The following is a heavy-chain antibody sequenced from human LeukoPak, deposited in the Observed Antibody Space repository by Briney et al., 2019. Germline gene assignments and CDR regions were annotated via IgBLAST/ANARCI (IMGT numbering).Heavy chain of an antibody. J-gene: IGHJ6*02. D-gene: IGHD1-1*01. V-gene: IGHV3-21*01. CDR1: GFTFSSYE. Sequence: GGSLRLSCAASGFTFSSYEMNWVRQAPGKGLEWVSSISSNSNYIYYADSMKGRLTISRDNAKNSLYLQMNSLRAEDTAVYYCARDLRPGGMDVWGQGTTVTVSS. CDR3: ARDLRPGGMDV. CDR2: ISSNSNYI.